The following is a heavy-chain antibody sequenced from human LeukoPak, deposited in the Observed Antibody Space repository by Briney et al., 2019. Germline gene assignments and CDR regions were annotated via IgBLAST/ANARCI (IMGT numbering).Heavy chain of an antibody. CDR2: ISYDGSNK. V-gene: IGHV3-30-3*01. Sequence: GRSLRLSCAASGFTFSSYAMHWVRQAPGKGLEWVAVISYDGSNKYYADSVKGRFTISRDNSKNTLYLQMNSLRAGDTAVYYCARAPPNNYDYYYYGMDVWGQGTTVTVSS. J-gene: IGHJ6*02. CDR1: GFTFSSYA. CDR3: ARAPPNNYDYYYYGMDV. D-gene: IGHD4-11*01.